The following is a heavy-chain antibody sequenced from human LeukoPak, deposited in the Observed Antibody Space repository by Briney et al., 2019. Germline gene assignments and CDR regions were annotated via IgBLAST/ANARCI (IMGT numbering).Heavy chain of an antibody. CDR1: GFTFSSYA. CDR2: ISGSGGST. D-gene: IGHD3-10*01. J-gene: IGHJ4*02. V-gene: IGHV3-23*01. CDR3: AKEEADYYGSGSYYTDY. Sequence: GGSLRLSCAASGFTFSSYAMSWVRQAPGKGLEWVSAISGSGGSTYYADSVKGRFTISRDNSKNTLYLQMNSLRAEDTAVYYCAKEEADYYGSGSYYTDYWGQGTLVTVSS.